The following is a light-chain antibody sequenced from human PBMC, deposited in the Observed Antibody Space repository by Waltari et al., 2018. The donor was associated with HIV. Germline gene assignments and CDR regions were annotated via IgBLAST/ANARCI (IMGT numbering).Light chain of an antibody. J-gene: IGKJ1*01. Sequence: DNVMTQSPDSLAVSLGERATISCKSSQSVFYTSNNKDYLAWYQHKPGQPPKLLIYCAFIRESGVPERFSGSGSVTDFTLTSSGVQAEDAAVYYCQQYFYSPQTFGQGTKVEIK. CDR2: CAF. V-gene: IGKV4-1*01. CDR1: QSVFYTSNNKDY. CDR3: QQYFYSPQT.